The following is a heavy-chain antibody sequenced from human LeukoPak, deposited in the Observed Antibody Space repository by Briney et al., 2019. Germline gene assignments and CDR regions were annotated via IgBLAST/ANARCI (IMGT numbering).Heavy chain of an antibody. D-gene: IGHD2-2*01. V-gene: IGHV1-69*05. CDR2: IIPIFGTA. J-gene: IGHJ3*02. Sequence: SVKVSCKASGYTFTGYFIHWVRQAPGQGPEWMGGIIPIFGTANYAQKFQGRVTITTDESTSTAYMELSSLRSEDTAVYYCAREGSIVVVPAAIGAFDIWGQGTMVTVSS. CDR1: GYTFTGYF. CDR3: AREGSIVVVPAAIGAFDI.